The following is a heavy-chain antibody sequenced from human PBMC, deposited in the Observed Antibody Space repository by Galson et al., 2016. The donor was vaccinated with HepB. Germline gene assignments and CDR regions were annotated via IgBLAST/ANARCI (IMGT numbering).Heavy chain of an antibody. D-gene: IGHD3-9*01. V-gene: IGHV4-59*01. CDR3: ARTLKRDRYWYFDL. Sequence: SETLSLTCTVSGGSITNYYWSWIRQTPGTGLEWTGYIYSGGSTNYNPSLKSRVTISEDTSKNQVYLKVSSVTAADTAMYYCARTLKRDRYWYFDLWGRGTLVTVSS. J-gene: IGHJ2*01. CDR1: GGSITNYY. CDR2: IYSGGST.